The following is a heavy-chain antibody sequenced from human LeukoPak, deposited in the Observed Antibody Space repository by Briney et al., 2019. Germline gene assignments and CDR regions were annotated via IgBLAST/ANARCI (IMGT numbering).Heavy chain of an antibody. CDR3: ARDGVGYCSSTSCREFDY. J-gene: IGHJ4*02. CDR1: GYTFTGYY. Sequence: GASVKVSCKASGYTFTGYYMHWVRQAPGQGLEWMGWINPNSGGTNYAQKFQGRVTMTRDTSISTAYMELSRLRSDDTAVYYCARDGVGYCSSTSCREFDYWGQGTLVTVSS. D-gene: IGHD2-2*01. V-gene: IGHV1-2*02. CDR2: INPNSGGT.